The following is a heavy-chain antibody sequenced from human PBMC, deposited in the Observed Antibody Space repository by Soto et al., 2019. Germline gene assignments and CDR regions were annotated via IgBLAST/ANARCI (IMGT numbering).Heavy chain of an antibody. D-gene: IGHD1-7*01. CDR1: GGSISSGGYY. Sequence: TLSLTCTVSGGSISSGGYYWSWIRQHPGKGLEWIGYIYYSGSTYYNPSLKSRVTISVDTSKNQFSLKLSSVTAADTAVYYCARESKLELLYGMDVWGQGTTVTVSS. CDR2: IYYSGST. J-gene: IGHJ6*02. V-gene: IGHV4-31*03. CDR3: ARESKLELLYGMDV.